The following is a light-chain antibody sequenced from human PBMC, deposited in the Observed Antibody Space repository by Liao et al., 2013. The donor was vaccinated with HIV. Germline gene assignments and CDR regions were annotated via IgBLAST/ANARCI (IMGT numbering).Light chain of an antibody. J-gene: IGLJ3*02. V-gene: IGLV3-25*03. CDR1: KLGDKY. CDR3: QSADSSGTSWV. Sequence: YELTQPPSVSVSPGQTASITCSGDKLGDKYACWYQQKPGQAPVLVIYKDSERPSGIPERFSGSSSGTTVTLTISGVQAEDEADYYCQSADSSGTSWVFGGGTKLTVL. CDR2: KDS.